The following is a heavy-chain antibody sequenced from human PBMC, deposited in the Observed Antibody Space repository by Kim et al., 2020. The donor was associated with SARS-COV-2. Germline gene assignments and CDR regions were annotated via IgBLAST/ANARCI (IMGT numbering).Heavy chain of an antibody. CDR3: AKDWRSGWYLSWRAESYFDY. V-gene: IGHV3-30*02. D-gene: IGHD6-19*01. Sequence: RFTISRDNSKNTLYLQMNSLRAEDTAVYYCAKDWRSGWYLSWRAESYFDYWGQGTLVTVSS. J-gene: IGHJ4*02.